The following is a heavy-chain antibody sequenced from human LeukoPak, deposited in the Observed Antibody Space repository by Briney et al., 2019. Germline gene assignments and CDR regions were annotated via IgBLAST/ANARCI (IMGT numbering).Heavy chain of an antibody. CDR3: ARVESGYSSGWYVY. CDR1: GGSISSSNW. Sequence: PSETLSLTCAVSGGSISSSNWWCWVRQPPGKRLGWIGEIYHSGSTNYNPSLQSRVTISVDKSKNQFSLKLSSVTAADTAVYYCARVESGYSSGWYVYWGQGTLVTVSS. D-gene: IGHD6-19*01. V-gene: IGHV4-4*02. J-gene: IGHJ4*02. CDR2: IYHSGST.